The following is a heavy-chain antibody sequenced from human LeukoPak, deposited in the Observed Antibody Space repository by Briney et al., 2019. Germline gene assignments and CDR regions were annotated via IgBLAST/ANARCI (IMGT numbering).Heavy chain of an antibody. D-gene: IGHD3-22*01. J-gene: IGHJ4*02. V-gene: IGHV1-46*01. Sequence: ASVKVPCKASGYTFTSYYIHWVRQAPGQELEWMGIINPSGGSTNYARKFQGRVTMTRDMSTSTVYMELSSLRSEDTAVYYCARDAYYDSTGPLDYWGQGTLVTVSS. CDR1: GYTFTSYY. CDR2: INPSGGST. CDR3: ARDAYYDSTGPLDY.